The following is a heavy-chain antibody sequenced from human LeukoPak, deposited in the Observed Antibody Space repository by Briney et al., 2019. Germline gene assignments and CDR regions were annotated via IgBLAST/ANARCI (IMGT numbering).Heavy chain of an antibody. CDR1: GGSISSSNW. V-gene: IGHV4-4*02. CDR2: IYRSGST. CDR3: ARDLSRAVAGQVDY. Sequence: SETLSLTCAVSGGSISSSNWRSWVRPPAGKGLECIGEIYRSGSTNYNPSLKGRVTISVDKSKNQFSLKLSSVTAADTAVYYCARDLSRAVAGQVDYWGQGTLVTVSS. J-gene: IGHJ4*02. D-gene: IGHD6-19*01.